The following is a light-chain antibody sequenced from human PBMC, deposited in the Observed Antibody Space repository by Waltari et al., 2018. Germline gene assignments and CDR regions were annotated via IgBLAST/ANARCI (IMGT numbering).Light chain of an antibody. CDR2: KAS. V-gene: IGKV1-5*03. J-gene: IGKJ1*01. Sequence: DIQMTQSPSTLSASVGDRVTIACRASQSIGSWLAWYQQRPGKAPKLLIYKASTLHSGVPARCSGSGSGTEFTLTISSLQPDDFATYYCQQYDTYSRTFGQGTKVEVK. CDR1: QSIGSW. CDR3: QQYDTYSRT.